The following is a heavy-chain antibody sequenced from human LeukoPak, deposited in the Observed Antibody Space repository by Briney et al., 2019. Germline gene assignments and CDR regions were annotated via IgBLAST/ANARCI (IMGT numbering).Heavy chain of an antibody. CDR2: INSNSGST. Sequence: GASVKVSCKASGYTFTDYYVHWVRQAPGQGLEWMGWINSNSGSTSYAQNFQGRVTMTRVTSISTLYVELSSLRSDDTAVYYCARVRVYSSGWNFDYWGQGTLVTVSS. CDR1: GYTFTDYY. CDR3: ARVRVYSSGWNFDY. V-gene: IGHV1-2*02. D-gene: IGHD6-19*01. J-gene: IGHJ4*02.